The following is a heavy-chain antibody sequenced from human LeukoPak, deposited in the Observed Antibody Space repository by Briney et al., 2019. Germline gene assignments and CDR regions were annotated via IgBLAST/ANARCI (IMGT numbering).Heavy chain of an antibody. CDR2: IYYSEST. CDR3: ASVTGSKDFDY. J-gene: IGHJ4*02. CDR1: GGSISSYY. Sequence: SETLSLTCTVSGGSISSYYWSWIRQPPGKGLEWIGYIYYSESTNYNPSLKSRVTISLDTSKNQFSLKLSSVTAADTAVYYCASVTGSKDFDYWGQGTLVTVSS. V-gene: IGHV4-59*01. D-gene: IGHD7-27*01.